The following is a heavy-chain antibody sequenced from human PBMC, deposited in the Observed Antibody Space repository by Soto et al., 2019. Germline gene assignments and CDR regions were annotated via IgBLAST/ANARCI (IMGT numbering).Heavy chain of an antibody. D-gene: IGHD2-2*01. CDR3: ARIKLGSNRLDY. J-gene: IGHJ4*02. V-gene: IGHV4-30-4*01. Sequence: QVQLQESGPGLVKPSQTLSLTCTVSGGSISSGDDYWSWIRQPPGKGLGWIGDIYYSGSTYYNPSLEGRVTISVDGSKNHFSLKLSYVSAEDTAVGYCARIKLGSNRLDYWGQGTLVTVSS. CDR1: GGSISSGDDY. CDR2: IYYSGST.